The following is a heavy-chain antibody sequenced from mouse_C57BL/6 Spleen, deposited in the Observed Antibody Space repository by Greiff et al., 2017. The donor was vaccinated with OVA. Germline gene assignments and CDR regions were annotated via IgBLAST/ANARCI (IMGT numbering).Heavy chain of an antibody. V-gene: IGHV1-52*01. D-gene: IGHD2-14*01. CDR3: ARSGGTRAWFAY. CDR2: IDPSDSET. CDR1: GYTFTSYW. Sequence: QVQLKQPGAELVRPGSSVKLSCKASGYTFTSYWMHWVKQRPIQGLEWIGNIDPSDSETHYNQKFKDKATLTVDKSSSTAYMQLSSLTSEDSAVYYCARSGGTRAWFAYWGQGTLVTVSA. J-gene: IGHJ3*01.